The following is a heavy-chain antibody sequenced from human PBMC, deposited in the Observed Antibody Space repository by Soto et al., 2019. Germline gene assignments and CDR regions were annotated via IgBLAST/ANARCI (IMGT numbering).Heavy chain of an antibody. CDR1: GGTFSSYT. J-gene: IGHJ4*02. CDR2: IIPVHGVV. Sequence: QVQLVQSGAEVKKPGSSVKVSCKASGGTFSSYTITWVRQAPGQGLEWMGRIIPVHGVVNYAQKFQGRVTITADESTTTAYMELSSLRSEDTAMYYCARNLCYSSGGGDYWGQGTLVTVSS. CDR3: ARNLCYSSGGGDY. V-gene: IGHV1-69*02. D-gene: IGHD6-19*01.